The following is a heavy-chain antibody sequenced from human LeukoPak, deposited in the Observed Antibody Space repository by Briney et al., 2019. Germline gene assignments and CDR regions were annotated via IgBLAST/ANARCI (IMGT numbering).Heavy chain of an antibody. CDR3: ARGSLTIFGVVTMLPLSP. CDR1: GGTFSSYA. CDR2: IIPIFGTA. J-gene: IGHJ5*02. V-gene: IGHV1-69*01. Sequence: GSSVKVSCKASGGTFSSYAISWVRQAPGQGLEWMGGIIPIFGTANYAQKFQGRVTITADESTSTAYMELSSLRSEDTAVYYCARGSLTIFGVVTMLPLSPWGQGTLVTVSS. D-gene: IGHD3-3*01.